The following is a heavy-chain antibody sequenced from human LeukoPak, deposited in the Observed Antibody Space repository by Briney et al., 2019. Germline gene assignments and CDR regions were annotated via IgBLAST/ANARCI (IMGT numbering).Heavy chain of an antibody. CDR3: ASDRSSWNPGAPS. Sequence: SETLSLTCTVSGGSINSNSYYWGWIRQPPGKGLEWIGNLYYSGSTYYYPSFKSRVTISVDTSKNQFSLKLSSVTAADTAVYYCASDRSSWNPGAPSWGQGTLVTVSS. CDR2: LYYSGST. CDR1: GGSINSNSYY. J-gene: IGHJ5*02. V-gene: IGHV4-39*01. D-gene: IGHD6-13*01.